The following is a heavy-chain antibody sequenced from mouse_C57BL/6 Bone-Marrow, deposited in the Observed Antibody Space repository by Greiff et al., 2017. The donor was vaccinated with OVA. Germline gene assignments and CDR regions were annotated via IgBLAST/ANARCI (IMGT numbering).Heavy chain of an antibody. CDR1: GYTFTSYW. D-gene: IGHD1-1*01. CDR2: IHPNSGST. J-gene: IGHJ2*01. Sequence: VQLQQPGAELVKPGASVKLSCKASGYTFTSYWMHWVKQRPGQGLEWIGMIHPNSGSTNYNERFKSKATLTVDKTSSTAYMQRSSLTSEDSAVYYCARGYGSRGGYYFDYWGQGTTLTVSS. V-gene: IGHV1-64*01. CDR3: ARGYGSRGGYYFDY.